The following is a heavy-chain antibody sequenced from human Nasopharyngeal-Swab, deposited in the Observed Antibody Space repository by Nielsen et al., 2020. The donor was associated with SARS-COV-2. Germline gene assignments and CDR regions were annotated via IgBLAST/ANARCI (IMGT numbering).Heavy chain of an antibody. CDR3: TFDSSGYYPHDAFDI. J-gene: IGHJ3*02. D-gene: IGHD3-22*01. Sequence: GESLKISCTASGFTFGDYAMSWVRQAPGKGLEWVGFIRSKAYGGTTEYAASVKGRFTISRDDSKSIAYLQMNSLKTEDTAVYYCTFDSSGYYPHDAFDIWGQGTMVTVS. V-gene: IGHV3-49*04. CDR1: GFTFGDYA. CDR2: IRSKAYGGTT.